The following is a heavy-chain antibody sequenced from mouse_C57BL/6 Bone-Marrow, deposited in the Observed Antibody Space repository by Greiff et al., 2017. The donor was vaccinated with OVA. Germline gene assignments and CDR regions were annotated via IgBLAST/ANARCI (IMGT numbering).Heavy chain of an antibody. J-gene: IGHJ2*01. CDR3: ASRDGNSFDY. Sequence: VQLQQSGPVLVKPGASVKMSCKASGYTFTDYYMNWVKQSHGKSLEWIGVINPYNGGTSYNQKFKGKATLTVDKSSSTAYMELNSLTSEDSAVYYCASRDGNSFDYWGQGTTLTVSS. V-gene: IGHV1-19*01. CDR1: GYTFTDYY. D-gene: IGHD2-1*01. CDR2: INPYNGGT.